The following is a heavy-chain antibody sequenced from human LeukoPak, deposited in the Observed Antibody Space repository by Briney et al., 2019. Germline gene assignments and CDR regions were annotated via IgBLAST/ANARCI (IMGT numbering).Heavy chain of an antibody. CDR2: INPNSGGT. CDR3: ARELGVRGGDYFDY. V-gene: IGHV1-2*02. J-gene: IGHJ4*02. CDR1: GYTFTGYY. D-gene: IGHD2-8*01. Sequence: ASVKVSCKASGYTFTGYYMHWVRQAPGQGLEWMGWINPNSGGTNYAQKFQGRVTMTRDTSTSTVYMELSSLRSEDTAVYYCARELGVRGGDYFDYWGQGTLVTVSS.